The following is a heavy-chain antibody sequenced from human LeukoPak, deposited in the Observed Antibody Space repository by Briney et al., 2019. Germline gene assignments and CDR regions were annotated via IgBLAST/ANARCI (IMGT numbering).Heavy chain of an antibody. CDR1: GGSISSNNW. Sequence: SETLSLTCAVSGGSISSNNWWIWVRQSPEKGLEWIGEIYHDGSTNYNPSLKSRVTISIDTSKNQFSLKVSSVTAADTAVYYCAKARDFYYYYYMDVWGKGTTVTVSS. CDR3: AKARDFYYYYYMDV. CDR2: IYHDGST. J-gene: IGHJ6*03. V-gene: IGHV4-4*02. D-gene: IGHD3-3*01.